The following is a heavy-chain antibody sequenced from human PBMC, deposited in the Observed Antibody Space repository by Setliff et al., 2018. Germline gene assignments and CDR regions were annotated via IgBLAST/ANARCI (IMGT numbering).Heavy chain of an antibody. CDR2: IYHSGST. D-gene: IGHD3-3*01. J-gene: IGHJ6*02. CDR1: GYSISSGYY. V-gene: IGHV4-38-2*02. Sequence: PSETLSLTCAVSGYSISSGYYWGWIRQPPGKGLEWIGSIYHSGSTYYNPSLKSRVTISVDKSKNQFSLKLSSVTAADTAVYYCAREGYYNFWSGFMDVWGQGTTVTV. CDR3: AREGYYNFWSGFMDV.